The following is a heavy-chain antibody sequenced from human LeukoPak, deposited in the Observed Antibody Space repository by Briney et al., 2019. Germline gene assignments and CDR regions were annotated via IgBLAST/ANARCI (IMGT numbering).Heavy chain of an antibody. Sequence: SETLSLTCAVYGGSLNGHYWSWIRQPPGKGLEWIGEGSESGGTKFNPSLKSRVTISADTSKNQFSLKLSSVTAADTAVYYCARGGKDSSSWYYFDYWGQGTLVTVSS. CDR2: GSESGGT. CDR3: ARGGKDSSSWYYFDY. V-gene: IGHV4-34*01. D-gene: IGHD6-13*01. CDR1: GGSLNGHY. J-gene: IGHJ4*02.